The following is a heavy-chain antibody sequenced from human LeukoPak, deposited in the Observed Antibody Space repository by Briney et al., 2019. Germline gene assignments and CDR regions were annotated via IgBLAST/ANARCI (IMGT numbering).Heavy chain of an antibody. CDR2: IYHSGST. J-gene: IGHJ5*02. CDR3: ARDYYDGSGSDRLDP. V-gene: IGHV4-4*02. CDR1: GGSISSSNW. D-gene: IGHD3-22*01. Sequence: KPSGTLSLTCAVSGGSISSSNWWSWVRQPPGKGLEWIGEIYHSGSTNYNPSLKSRVTISVDNSKNQFSLNLSSVTAADTALYYCARDYYDGSGSDRLDPWGQGTLVAVSS.